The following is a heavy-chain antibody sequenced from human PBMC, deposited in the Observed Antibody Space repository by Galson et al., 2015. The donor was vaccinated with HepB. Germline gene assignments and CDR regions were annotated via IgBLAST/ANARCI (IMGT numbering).Heavy chain of an antibody. J-gene: IGHJ6*03. V-gene: IGHV3-73*01. Sequence: SLRLSCAASGFTFSGSAMHWVRQASGKGLEWVGRIRSKANSYATAYAASVKGRFTISRDDSKNTAYLQMNSLKTEDTAVYYCTSPITIFGVVIKDYYYMDVWGKGTTVTVSS. CDR3: TSPITIFGVVIKDYYYMDV. CDR2: IRSKANSYAT. CDR1: GFTFSGSA. D-gene: IGHD3-3*01.